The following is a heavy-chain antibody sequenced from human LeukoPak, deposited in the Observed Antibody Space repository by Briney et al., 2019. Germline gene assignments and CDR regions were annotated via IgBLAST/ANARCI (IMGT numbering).Heavy chain of an antibody. Sequence: SETLSLTCTVSGGSISSYYWSWIRQPPGKGLEWIGYIYYSGSTNYNPSLKSRVTISVDTSRNQFSLKLSSVTAADTAVYYCARDAYGDYYFDYWGQGTLVTVSS. V-gene: IGHV4-59*01. CDR3: ARDAYGDYYFDY. D-gene: IGHD4-17*01. J-gene: IGHJ4*02. CDR2: IYYSGST. CDR1: GGSISSYY.